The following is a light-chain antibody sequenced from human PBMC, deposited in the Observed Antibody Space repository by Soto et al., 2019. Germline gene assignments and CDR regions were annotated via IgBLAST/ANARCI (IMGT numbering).Light chain of an antibody. CDR3: QQSYSTQWT. V-gene: IGKV1-39*01. Sequence: DIQMTQSPSSLSASVGDRVTITCRASQSISSYLNWYQQKPGKAPKLLIYAASSLQSGVPSRFSGSGSGTDFTLAISRLQPEDFASYYCQQSYSTQWTCGQGTKVEIK. J-gene: IGKJ1*01. CDR1: QSISSY. CDR2: AAS.